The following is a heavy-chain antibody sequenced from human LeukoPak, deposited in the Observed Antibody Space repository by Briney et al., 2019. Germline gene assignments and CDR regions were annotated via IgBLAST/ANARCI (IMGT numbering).Heavy chain of an antibody. CDR1: GGSISSSSYY. CDR2: IYYSGST. J-gene: IGHJ4*02. Sequence: PSETLSLTCTVSGGSISSSSYYWGWIRQPPGKGLEWIGSIYYSGSTYYNPSLKSRVTISVDTSKNQFSLKLSSVTAADTAVYYCARRRIPQPVDYWGQGTLVTVSS. CDR3: ARRRIPQPVDY. D-gene: IGHD1-14*01. V-gene: IGHV4-39*01.